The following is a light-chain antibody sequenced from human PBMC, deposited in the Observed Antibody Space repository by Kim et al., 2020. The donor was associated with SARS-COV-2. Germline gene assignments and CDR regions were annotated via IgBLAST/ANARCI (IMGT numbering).Light chain of an antibody. CDR2: AAS. V-gene: IGKV1-39*01. J-gene: IGKJ1*01. CDR3: QQSYSFPRT. Sequence: DIQMTQSPSSLSASVGDRVTITCRASQSISSHLNWYQQKPGKAPKLLIYAASSLQSGVPSRFSGSGSGTDFTLTISSLQPEDFATYYCQQSYSFPRTFGQGTKLEI. CDR1: QSISSH.